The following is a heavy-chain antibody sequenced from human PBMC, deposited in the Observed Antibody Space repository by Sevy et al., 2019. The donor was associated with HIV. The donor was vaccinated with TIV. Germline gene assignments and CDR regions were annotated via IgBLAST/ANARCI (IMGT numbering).Heavy chain of an antibody. Sequence: GGSLRLSCAASGFTFSSYSMNWVRQAPGKGLEWASSISSSSSYIYYADSVKGRFTISRDNAKNSLYLQMNSLRAEDTAVYYCARGLGRWVTVEVGDYWGQGTLVTVSS. V-gene: IGHV3-21*01. J-gene: IGHJ4*02. CDR2: ISSSSSYI. CDR1: GFTFSSYS. CDR3: ARGLGRWVTVEVGDY. D-gene: IGHD2-21*02.